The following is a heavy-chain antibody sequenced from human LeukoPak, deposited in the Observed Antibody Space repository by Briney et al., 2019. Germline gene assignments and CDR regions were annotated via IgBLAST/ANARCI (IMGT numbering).Heavy chain of an antibody. CDR1: GFTFSTNW. J-gene: IGHJ4*02. CDR2: INGVGSRI. Sequence: GGSLRLSCAASGFTFSTNWRHWVRQAPGKGLVWVSLINGVGSRIGYADSVKGRFTISRDNAKNTLSLQMNSLRVKETGVYYCVPADKQWGQGTLVTVSS. CDR3: VPADKQ. V-gene: IGHV3-74*01.